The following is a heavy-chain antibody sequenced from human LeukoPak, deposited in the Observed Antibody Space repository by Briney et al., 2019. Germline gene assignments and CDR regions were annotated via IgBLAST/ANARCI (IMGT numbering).Heavy chain of an antibody. CDR2: INHSGGT. CDR3: ARMPEYGSFNWFDP. Sequence: SETLSRTCAVYGDSFSGCYWTWIRQPPGKGLEWIGEINHSGGTNYNPSLKRRVTISGDMSKNQFSLKLTSVTAADTAVYYCARMPEYGSFNWFDPWGQETLVTVSS. V-gene: IGHV4-34*01. J-gene: IGHJ5*02. CDR1: GDSFSGCY. D-gene: IGHD4-17*01.